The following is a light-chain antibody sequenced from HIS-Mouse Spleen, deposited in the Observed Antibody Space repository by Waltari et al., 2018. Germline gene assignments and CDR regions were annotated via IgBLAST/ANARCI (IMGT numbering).Light chain of an antibody. CDR1: SSDGGGYNY. V-gene: IGLV2-14*03. Sequence: QSALTQPASVSGSPGQSITISCTGTSSDGGGYNYVSWYQQHPGKAPKLMIYDVSNRPSGGSNRFSGSKSGNTASLTISGLQAEDEADYYCSSYTSSSTLVFGTGTKVTVL. CDR3: SSYTSSSTLV. J-gene: IGLJ1*01. CDR2: DVS.